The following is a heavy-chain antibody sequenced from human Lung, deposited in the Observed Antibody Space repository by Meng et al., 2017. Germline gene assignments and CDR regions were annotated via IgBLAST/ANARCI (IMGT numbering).Heavy chain of an antibody. CDR1: VGSFSDYY. J-gene: IGHJ4*02. Sequence: QVQLQHWGAGLLKPSETLSLTCVVSVGSFSDYYWSWIRQPPGKGLEWIGEINHSGSTNYNPSLESRATISVDTSQNNLSLKLSSVTAADSAVYYCARGPTTMAHDFDYWGQGTLVTVSS. CDR3: ARGPTTMAHDFDY. D-gene: IGHD4-11*01. V-gene: IGHV4-34*01. CDR2: INHSGST.